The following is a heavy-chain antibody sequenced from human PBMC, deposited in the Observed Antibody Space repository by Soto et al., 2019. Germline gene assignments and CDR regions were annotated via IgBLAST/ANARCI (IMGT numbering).Heavy chain of an antibody. D-gene: IGHD3-9*01. Sequence: GGSLRLSCAASGFTFSSYAMSWVRQAPGKGLEWVSAISGSGGSTYYADSVKGRFTISRDNSKNTLYLQMNSLRAEDTAVYYCAKDSKIGDFDNGYFDLWGRGTLVTVSS. J-gene: IGHJ2*01. CDR1: GFTFSSYA. V-gene: IGHV3-23*01. CDR2: ISGSGGST. CDR3: AKDSKIGDFDNGYFDL.